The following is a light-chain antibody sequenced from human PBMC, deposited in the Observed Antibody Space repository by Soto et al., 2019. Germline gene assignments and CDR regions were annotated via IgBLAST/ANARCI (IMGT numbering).Light chain of an antibody. CDR2: DAS. J-gene: IGKJ2*01. CDR1: QIISTW. CDR3: QQYNDYLVT. V-gene: IGKV1-5*01. Sequence: DIQMTQSPSTLSASVGDRVTITCRASQIISTWLAWFQQKPGKAPKLLIYDASTLESGVPSRFSGSGSGTDFTLTISSLQPDDFATYYCQQYNDYLVTFGQGTKLEIK.